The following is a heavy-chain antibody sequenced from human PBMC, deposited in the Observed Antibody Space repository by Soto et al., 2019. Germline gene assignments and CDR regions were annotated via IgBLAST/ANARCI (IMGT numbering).Heavy chain of an antibody. CDR1: GFTFRSYA. CDR3: ARDFKTSSAGYYYYGMDV. J-gene: IGHJ6*02. CDR2: ISHDGNKK. V-gene: IGHV3-30-3*01. D-gene: IGHD3-10*01. Sequence: PGGSLRLSCTASGFTFRSYAMHWVRQPPGKGLEWVTTISHDGNKKYYADSVKGRFTVSRDNPSNTVYLQLSAARAEDTALYYCARDFKTSSAGYYYYGMDVWGQGTTVTVSS.